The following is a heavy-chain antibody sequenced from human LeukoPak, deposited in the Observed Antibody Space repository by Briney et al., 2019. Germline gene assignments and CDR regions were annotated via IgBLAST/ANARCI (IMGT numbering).Heavy chain of an antibody. J-gene: IGHJ4*02. CDR1: GGSFSGYY. V-gene: IGHV4-34*01. CDR2: INHSGST. D-gene: IGHD6-13*01. Sequence: SETLSLTCAVYGGSFSGYYWSWIRQPPGKGLEWIGEINHSGSTNYNPSLKSRVTISVDTSKNQFSLKLSSVTAADTAVYYCARGRFIAAAGRKRNFDYWGQGTLVTVSP. CDR3: ARGRFIAAAGRKRNFDY.